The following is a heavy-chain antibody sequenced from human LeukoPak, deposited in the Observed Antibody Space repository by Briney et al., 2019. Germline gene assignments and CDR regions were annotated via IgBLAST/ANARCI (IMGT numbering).Heavy chain of an antibody. Sequence: PSVTLSLTCTVSGGSISSDYWSWIRQPPGKGLEWIGYIYYSGSTNYNPSLKSRVTISVDTSKNQFSLKLSSVTAADTAVYYCARGRTDYVDAFDIWGQGTMVTVSS. J-gene: IGHJ3*02. CDR1: GGSISSDY. CDR3: ARGRTDYVDAFDI. V-gene: IGHV4-59*01. CDR2: IYYSGST. D-gene: IGHD4-17*01.